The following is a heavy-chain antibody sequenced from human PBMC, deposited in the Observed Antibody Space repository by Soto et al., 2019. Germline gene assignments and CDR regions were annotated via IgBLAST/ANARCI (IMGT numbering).Heavy chain of an antibody. J-gene: IGHJ5*02. V-gene: IGHV4-4*02. CDR2: IYHSGST. CDR3: ARDHNYDILAGLNWFDP. CDR1: GGSISSSNW. D-gene: IGHD3-9*01. Sequence: SETLSLTCAVSGGSISSSNWWSWVRQPPGKGLEWIGEIYHSGSTNYNPSLKSRVTISVDKSKNQFSLKLSSVTAADTAVYYCARDHNYDILAGLNWFDPWGQGTLVTVSS.